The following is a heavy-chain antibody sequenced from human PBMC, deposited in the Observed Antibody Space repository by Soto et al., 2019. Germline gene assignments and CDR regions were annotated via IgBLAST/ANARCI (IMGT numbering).Heavy chain of an antibody. V-gene: IGHV3-74*01. CDR3: ARELAPASLPPSCLMGV. Sequence: PVRSLRLSFAASEFTIRSHGMHWVPRAPGNGLGWVSRFKGDGTSISSADSVKGRFTTSRDNAKNTLYLQVNSLRAEDTAVYYCARELAPASLPPSCLMGVWGQRTKVNLSS. CDR2: FKGDGTSI. CDR1: EFTIRSHG. J-gene: IGHJ6*02. D-gene: IGHD2-2*01.